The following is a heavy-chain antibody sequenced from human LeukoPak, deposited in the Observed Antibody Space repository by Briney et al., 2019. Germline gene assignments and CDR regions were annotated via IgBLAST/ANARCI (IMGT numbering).Heavy chain of an antibody. CDR1: GFIFSNFE. V-gene: IGHV3-48*03. D-gene: IGHD3-16*01. CDR3: ARDLSGNYHYGALDL. CDR2: IDNHDVRR. J-gene: IGHJ3*01. Sequence: GGSLRLSCEGSGFIFSNFEVNWVRQAPGRGLEWISYIDNHDVRRHYADSVMGRFTISRDNAKQSVFLQMNNLGPEDTAMYYCARDLSGNYHYGALDLWGQGTMVTVSS.